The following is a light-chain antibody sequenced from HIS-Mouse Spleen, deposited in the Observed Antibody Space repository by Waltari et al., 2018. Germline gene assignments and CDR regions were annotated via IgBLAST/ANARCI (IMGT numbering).Light chain of an antibody. CDR2: EGS. CDR3: CSYAGSSTYWV. Sequence: QSALTQPASVSGSPGQSITISCTGTSSDVGSYNLVSWYQQHPGKAPQLLIYEGSKRPSGVSMRFSVSKSGNTASLTISGLQAEDEADYYCCSYAGSSTYWVFGGGTKLTVL. V-gene: IGLV2-23*01. J-gene: IGLJ3*02. CDR1: SSDVGSYNL.